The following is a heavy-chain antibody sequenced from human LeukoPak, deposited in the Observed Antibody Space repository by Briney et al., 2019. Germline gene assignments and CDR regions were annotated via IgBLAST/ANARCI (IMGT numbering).Heavy chain of an antibody. Sequence: GGSLRLSCAASGFTFSSYWMSWVRQAPGKGLEWVANIKQDGSEKYYVDSVKGRFTISRDNAKNSLSLQMNSLRAEDTAVYYCARILDSAWGEPGYWGQGTLVTVSS. CDR2: IKQDGSEK. D-gene: IGHD6-19*01. CDR1: GFTFSSYW. CDR3: ARILDSAWGEPGY. V-gene: IGHV3-7*01. J-gene: IGHJ4*02.